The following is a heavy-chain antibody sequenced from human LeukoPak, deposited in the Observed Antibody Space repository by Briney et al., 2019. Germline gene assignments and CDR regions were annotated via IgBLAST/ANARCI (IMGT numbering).Heavy chain of an antibody. Sequence: PGGSLRLSCAASGFTFSSYAMSWVRQAPGKGLGWVSAISGSGGSTYYADSVKGRFTISRDNSKNTLYLQMNSLRAEDTAVYYCAKDGGRSLRYFDWLPMDVWGQGTTVTVSS. CDR3: AKDGGRSLRYFDWLPMDV. V-gene: IGHV3-23*01. J-gene: IGHJ6*02. CDR1: GFTFSSYA. CDR2: ISGSGGST. D-gene: IGHD3-9*01.